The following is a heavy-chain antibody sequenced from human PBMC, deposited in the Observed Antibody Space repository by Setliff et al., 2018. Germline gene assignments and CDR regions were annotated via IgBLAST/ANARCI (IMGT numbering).Heavy chain of an antibody. Sequence: SETLSLTCTVSGASVRSHYWSWIRQPPGKGLEWIGFIFYSGDTKSNPSLKSRVTMSVDTSKNQFSLKLSSVTAADTAVYFCARDRTYYGSGTYTRWFDYWGQGTLVTVSS. D-gene: IGHD3-10*01. CDR3: ARDRTYYGSGTYTRWFDY. V-gene: IGHV4-59*02. CDR2: IFYSGDT. J-gene: IGHJ4*02. CDR1: GASVRSHY.